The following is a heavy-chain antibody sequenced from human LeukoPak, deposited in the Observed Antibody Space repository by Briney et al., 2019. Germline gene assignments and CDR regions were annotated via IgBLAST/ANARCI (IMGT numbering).Heavy chain of an antibody. D-gene: IGHD1-26*01. V-gene: IGHV3-23*01. J-gene: IGHJ3*02. CDR1: GFIFNNYA. Sequence: GGSLRLSCAASGFIFNNYAMIWVRQAPGKGLEWVSAISGGGSTYYADSVKGRFTISRDNPKNALYLQMNSLRAEDTAVYYCAKSRWETYAVRAFDIWGQGTMVTVSS. CDR3: AKSRWETYAVRAFDI. CDR2: ISGGGST.